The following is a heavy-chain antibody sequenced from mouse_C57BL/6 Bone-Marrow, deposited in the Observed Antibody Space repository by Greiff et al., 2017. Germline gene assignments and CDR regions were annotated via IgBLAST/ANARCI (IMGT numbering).Heavy chain of an antibody. Sequence: QVHVKQSGAELVRPGASVTLSCKASGYTFTDYEMHWVKQTPVHGLEWIGAIDPETGGTAYNQKFKGKAILTADKSSSTAYMELRSLTSEDSAVYYGSTMVTTGNFDYWGQGTTLTVSS. CDR3: STMVTTGNFDY. CDR2: IDPETGGT. CDR1: GYTFTDYE. D-gene: IGHD2-2*01. V-gene: IGHV1-15*01. J-gene: IGHJ2*01.